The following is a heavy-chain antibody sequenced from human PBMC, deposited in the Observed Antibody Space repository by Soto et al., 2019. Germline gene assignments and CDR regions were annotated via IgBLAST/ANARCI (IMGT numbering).Heavy chain of an antibody. V-gene: IGHV4-59*08. Sequence: TSETLSLTCTVSGGSISNYYGSWIRQPPGKGLEWIGYIYYSGSTNYNPSLKSRVTISVDTSKNQFSLKLSSVTAADTAVYYCARRPKGLWFDPWGQGTLVTVSS. CDR1: GGSISNYY. CDR3: ARRPKGLWFDP. J-gene: IGHJ5*01. CDR2: IYYSGST.